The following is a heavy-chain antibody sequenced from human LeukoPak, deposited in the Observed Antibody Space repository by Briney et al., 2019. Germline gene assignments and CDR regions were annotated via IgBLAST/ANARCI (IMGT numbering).Heavy chain of an antibody. V-gene: IGHV5-51*01. Sequence: GESLKISCKGSGSSFTSYWIGWVRQMPGKGLEWMGIIYPGDSDTRYSPSFQGQGTISADKSISTAYLQWSSLKASDTAMYYCARQGYCGGDCYRGFDYWGQGTLVTVSS. D-gene: IGHD2-21*02. CDR3: ARQGYCGGDCYRGFDY. CDR2: IYPGDSDT. CDR1: GSSFTSYW. J-gene: IGHJ4*02.